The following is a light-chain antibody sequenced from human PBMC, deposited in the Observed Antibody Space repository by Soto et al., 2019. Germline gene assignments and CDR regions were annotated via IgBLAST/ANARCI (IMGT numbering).Light chain of an antibody. V-gene: IGKV1-39*01. CDR1: QSITNY. J-gene: IGKJ2*01. CDR3: QQSYSPPYT. Sequence: IHMTLSPSSLSASVGDRVIITCWESQSITNYLKWYQQKPGKAPKLLIYATSTLPSGVPSRFGGSGSGTEFTLTISSLQHDDFAAYYCQQSYSPPYTFGEGTKVDIK. CDR2: ATS.